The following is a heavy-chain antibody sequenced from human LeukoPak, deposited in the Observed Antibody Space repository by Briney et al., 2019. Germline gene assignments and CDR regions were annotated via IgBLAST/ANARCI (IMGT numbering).Heavy chain of an antibody. CDR3: ARQDNYYYGMDV. J-gene: IGHJ6*02. CDR1: GGSISSYY. Sequence: SETLSLTCTVSGGSISSYYWSWIRQPPGKGLEWIGYIYYSGSTNYNPSLKSRVNISVDTSKNQFSLKLSSVTAADTAVYYCARQDNYYYGMDVWGQGTTVTVSS. CDR2: IYYSGST. V-gene: IGHV4-59*08.